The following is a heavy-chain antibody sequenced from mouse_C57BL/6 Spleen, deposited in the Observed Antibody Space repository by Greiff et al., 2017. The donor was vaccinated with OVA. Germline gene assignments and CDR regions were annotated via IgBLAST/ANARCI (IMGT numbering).Heavy chain of an antibody. J-gene: IGHJ3*01. CDR3: AKGVSESVAD. CDR1: GFSLTSYG. CDR2: IWSGGST. Sequence: VQLQQSGPGLVQPSQSLSITCTVSGFSLTSYGVHWVRQSPGKGLEWLGEIWSGGSTDYNADIISRLGISKDKSKSQVFFKMNSLQADDSAIYYCAKGVSESVADWGQGTLVTVSA. V-gene: IGHV2-2*01. D-gene: IGHD1-3*01.